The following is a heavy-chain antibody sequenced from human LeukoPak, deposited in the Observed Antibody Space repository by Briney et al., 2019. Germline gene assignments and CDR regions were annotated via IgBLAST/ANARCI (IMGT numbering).Heavy chain of an antibody. V-gene: IGHV3-15*01. CDR1: GFSLNNAW. CDR3: TTAPTTGWLPYFDY. J-gene: IGHJ4*02. Sequence: PGGSLRLSCAASGFSLNNAWISWVRQAPGKGLEWVGRISKGGTTDYAAPVKGRSIISRDESRDTLYLQMNSLKTEDTAIYYCTTAPTTGWLPYFDYWGQGTLVTVSS. D-gene: IGHD5-24*01. CDR2: ISKGGTT.